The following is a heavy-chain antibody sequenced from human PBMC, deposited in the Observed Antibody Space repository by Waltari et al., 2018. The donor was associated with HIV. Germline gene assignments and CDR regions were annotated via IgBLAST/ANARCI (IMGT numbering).Heavy chain of an antibody. CDR2: IRSKANSYAT. CDR3: TRADQDNAFDI. V-gene: IGHV3-73*01. Sequence: EVQLVESGGGLVQPGGSLKLSCAASGFTFSGSAMHWVRQASGKGLEWVGRIRSKANSYATAYAASVKGRFTISRDDSKNTAYLQMNSLKTEDTAVYYCTRADQDNAFDIWGQGTMVTVSS. CDR1: GFTFSGSA. J-gene: IGHJ3*02.